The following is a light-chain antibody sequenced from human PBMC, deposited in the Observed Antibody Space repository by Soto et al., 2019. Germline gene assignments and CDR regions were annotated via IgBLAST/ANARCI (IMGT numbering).Light chain of an antibody. J-gene: IGLJ2*01. CDR2: EGS. CDR1: SGDFESYNL. Sequence: QSVLTQPASVSGSPGQSITISCTGTSGDFESYNLVSWYQQHPGKAPKLVIYEGSKRPSGVSNRFSGSKSANTASLTISGLQAEDEADYYCCSYVRGSLHVLFGGGTKVTVL. V-gene: IGLV2-23*01. CDR3: CSYVRGSLHVL.